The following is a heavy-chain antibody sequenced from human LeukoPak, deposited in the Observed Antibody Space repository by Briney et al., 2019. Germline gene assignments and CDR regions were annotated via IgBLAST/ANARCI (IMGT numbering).Heavy chain of an antibody. V-gene: IGHV4-59*04. CDR1: GGSISSYY. CDR3: ARLPGGGSGNYYYYYMDV. CDR2: IYYSGST. J-gene: IGHJ6*03. Sequence: PSETLSLTCTVSGGSISSYYWSWIRQPPGKGLEWIGYIYYSGSTYYNPSLKSRVTIPVDTSKNQFSVKLSSVTAADTAVYYCARLPGGGSGNYYYYYMDVWGKGTTVTVSS. D-gene: IGHD3-10*01.